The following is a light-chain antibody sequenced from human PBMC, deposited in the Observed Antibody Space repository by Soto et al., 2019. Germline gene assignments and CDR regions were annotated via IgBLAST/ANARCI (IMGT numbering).Light chain of an antibody. V-gene: IGLV7-43*01. CDR1: TGAVTSGHY. CDR3: LLLYGGGLA. CDR2: STD. Sequence: QAVVTQEPSLTVSPGGTVTLTCASSTGAVTSGHYPNWFQQKPGQTPRPLIYSTDNKHSWTPARFSGSLLGDKAALTLSGAQPEDEAEYYGLLLYGGGLAFGGGTKLTVL. J-gene: IGLJ2*01.